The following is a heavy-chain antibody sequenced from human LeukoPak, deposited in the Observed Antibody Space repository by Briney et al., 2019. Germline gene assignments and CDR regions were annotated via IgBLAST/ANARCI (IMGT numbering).Heavy chain of an antibody. Sequence: PGGSLRLSCAASGFTFGDYAMHWVRQPPGKGLEWVSIITSNSANIGYADSVKGRFTISRDNTKKSLYLQMHGLSIEHTAFYYFVKGPPAHSGSYYSFQFWGQGTLVTVSS. V-gene: IGHV3-9*01. J-gene: IGHJ4*02. CDR1: GFTFGDYA. D-gene: IGHD1-26*01. CDR3: VKGPPAHSGSYYSFQF. CDR2: ITSNSANI.